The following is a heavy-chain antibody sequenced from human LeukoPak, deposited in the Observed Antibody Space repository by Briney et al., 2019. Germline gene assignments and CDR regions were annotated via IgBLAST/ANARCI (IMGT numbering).Heavy chain of an antibody. V-gene: IGHV3-23*01. CDR3: AKAGSGYYYYGSGSYYKDYYYMDV. Sequence: GGSLRLSCAASGFTFNNYAMNWVRQAPGKGLQWVSSISGSGGTRYYADSVKGRFTITRDNSKNTLYLQMNSLRAEDTAVYYCAKAGSGYYYYGSGSYYKDYYYMDVWGKGTTVTVSS. CDR2: ISGSGGTR. J-gene: IGHJ6*03. CDR1: GFTFNNYA. D-gene: IGHD3-10*01.